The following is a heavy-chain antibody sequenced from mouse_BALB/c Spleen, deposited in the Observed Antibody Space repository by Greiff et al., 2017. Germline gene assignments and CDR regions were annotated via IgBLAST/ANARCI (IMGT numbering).Heavy chain of an antibody. D-gene: IGHD2-4*01. CDR1: GYSITSDYA. CDR2: ISYSGST. Sequence: EVKLMESGPGLVKPSQSLSLTCTVTGYSITSDYAWNWIRQFPGNKLEWMGYISYSGSTSYNPSLKSRISITRDTSKNQFFLQLNSVTTEDTATYYCARRDYDGYYYAMDYWGQGTSVTVSS. CDR3: ARRDYDGYYYAMDY. J-gene: IGHJ4*01. V-gene: IGHV3-2*02.